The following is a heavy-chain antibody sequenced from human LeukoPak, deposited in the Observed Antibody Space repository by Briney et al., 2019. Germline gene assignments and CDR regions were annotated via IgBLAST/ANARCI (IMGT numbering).Heavy chain of an antibody. CDR1: GFTFSNSW. J-gene: IGHJ3*02. CDR3: ATDSFSISSISLPGADAFDI. CDR2: IDQDGSAK. D-gene: IGHD3-3*02. Sequence: GGSLRLSCGASGFTFSNSWMTWVRQAPGKGLEWVANIDQDGSAKYYVGSVKGRFTISRDNAKKSLYLQMNSLRVDDTAVYHCATDSFSISSISLPGADAFDIWGQGTMVTVSS. V-gene: IGHV3-7*01.